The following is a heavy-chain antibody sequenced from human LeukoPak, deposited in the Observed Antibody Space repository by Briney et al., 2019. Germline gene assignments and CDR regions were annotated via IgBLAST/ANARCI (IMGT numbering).Heavy chain of an antibody. CDR3: ARGRQLWSSWSAFDI. D-gene: IGHD5-18*01. V-gene: IGHV4-59*01. Sequence: SETLSLTCTVSGGSISSYYWSWIRQPPGKGLEWIGYIYYSGSTNYNPSLKSRVTISVDTSKNQFSLKLSSVTAADTAVYYCARGRQLWSSWSAFDIWGQGTMVTVSS. CDR2: IYYSGST. CDR1: GGSISSYY. J-gene: IGHJ3*02.